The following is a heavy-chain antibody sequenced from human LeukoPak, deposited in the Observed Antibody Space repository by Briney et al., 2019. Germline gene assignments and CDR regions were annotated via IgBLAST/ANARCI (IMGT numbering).Heavy chain of an antibody. D-gene: IGHD6-19*01. V-gene: IGHV4-59*01. Sequence: SETLSLTCTVSGGSISSYYWSWIRQPPGKGLEWIGYIYGSGNTNYNPSLKSRVTMSIDTSKNQFSLMLTSVTAADTATYYCARETSLAGFASGLGFNYWGQGILATVSS. CDR2: IYGSGNT. CDR1: GGSISSYY. CDR3: ARETSLAGFASGLGFNY. J-gene: IGHJ4*02.